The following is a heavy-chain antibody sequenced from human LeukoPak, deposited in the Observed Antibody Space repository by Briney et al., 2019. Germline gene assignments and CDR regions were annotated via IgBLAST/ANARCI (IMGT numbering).Heavy chain of an antibody. D-gene: IGHD4-23*01. CDR3: AKHDYGGNSGDY. V-gene: IGHV3-11*03. Sequence: GGSLRLSCAASGFTFSDYYMSWIRQAPGKGLEWVSYISSSSSYTNYADSVKGRFTISRDNAKNSLYLQMNSLRAEDTAVYYCAKHDYGGNSGDYWGQGTLVTVSS. J-gene: IGHJ4*02. CDR1: GFTFSDYY. CDR2: ISSSSSYT.